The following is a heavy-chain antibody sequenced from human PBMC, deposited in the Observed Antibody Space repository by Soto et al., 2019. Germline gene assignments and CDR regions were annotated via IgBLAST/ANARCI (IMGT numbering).Heavy chain of an antibody. D-gene: IGHD2-2*01. J-gene: IGHJ5*02. V-gene: IGHV1-8*01. CDR1: GYTFTSYE. CDR2: MNPNSGNT. CDR3: ARARRQTRITVVVPAPIWFDP. Sequence: ASVKVSCKASGYTFTSYEINWVRQATGQGLEWMGWMNPNSGNTGYAQKFQGRVTMTRNTSISTAYMELSSLRSEDTAVYYCARARRQTRITVVVPAPIWFDPWGQGTLVTVSS.